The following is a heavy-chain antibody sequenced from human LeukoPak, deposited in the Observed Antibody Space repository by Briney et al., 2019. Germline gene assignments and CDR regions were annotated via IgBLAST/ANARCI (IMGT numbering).Heavy chain of an antibody. CDR3: TRDRYSSGPVGAFDI. CDR2: ISSSGSTR. CDR1: GFTFSTYE. J-gene: IGHJ3*02. D-gene: IGHD6-25*01. Sequence: GGSLRLSCAVSGFTFSTYEMNWVRQAPGKGLEWISYISSSGSTRYYADSVMGRFTISRDNAENSLFLQMNSLKVDDTAVYYCTRDRYSSGPVGAFDIWGQGTMLTVSS. V-gene: IGHV3-48*03.